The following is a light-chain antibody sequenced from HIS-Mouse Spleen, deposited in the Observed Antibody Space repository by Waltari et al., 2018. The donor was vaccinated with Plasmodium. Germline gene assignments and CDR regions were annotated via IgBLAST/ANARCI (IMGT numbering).Light chain of an antibody. Sequence: DIQMTQSPSSLSASVGDRVTITFQAIQDISNYLNWYQQKPGKAPKLLIYDASNLETGVPSRFSGSGSGTDFTFTISSLQPEDIATYYCQQYDNLPHTFGQGTKLEIK. CDR3: QQYDNLPHT. V-gene: IGKV1-33*01. CDR1: QDISNY. J-gene: IGKJ2*01. CDR2: DAS.